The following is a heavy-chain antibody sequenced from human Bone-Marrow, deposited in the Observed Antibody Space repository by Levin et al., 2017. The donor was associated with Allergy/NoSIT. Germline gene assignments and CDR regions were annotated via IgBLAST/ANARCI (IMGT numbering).Heavy chain of an antibody. Sequence: LSLTCAASGFPFSSYSMNWVRQAPGKGLEWVSSISSSSSYIYYADSVKGRFTISRDNAKNSLYLQMNSLRAEDTAVYYCARDSDSSGYYYSFGYWGQGTLVTVSS. V-gene: IGHV3-21*01. J-gene: IGHJ4*02. D-gene: IGHD3-22*01. CDR2: ISSSSSYI. CDR3: ARDSDSSGYYYSFGY. CDR1: GFPFSSYS.